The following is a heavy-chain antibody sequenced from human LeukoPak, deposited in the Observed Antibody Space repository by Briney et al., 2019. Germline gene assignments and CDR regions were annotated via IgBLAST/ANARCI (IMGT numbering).Heavy chain of an antibody. CDR1: GFTLSNYW. D-gene: IGHD2-8*02. Sequence: GGSLRLSCAASGFTLSNYWMHWVRQAPGEGLVWVSRVDPDGTTTNYADSVTGRFTTSRDNAKNTLYLQMSSLRAEDTALYYCTRVQAGRSGLMDVWGRGTTVTVSS. CDR3: TRVQAGRSGLMDV. V-gene: IGHV3-74*01. J-gene: IGHJ6*02. CDR2: VDPDGTTT.